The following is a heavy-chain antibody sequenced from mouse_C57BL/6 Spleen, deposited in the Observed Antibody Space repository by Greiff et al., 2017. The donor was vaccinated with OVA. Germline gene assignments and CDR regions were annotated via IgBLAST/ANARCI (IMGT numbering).Heavy chain of an antibody. Sequence: QVQLQQPGAELVRPGSSVKLSCKASGYTFTSYWMDWVKQRPGQGLEWIGNIYPSDSETHYNQKFKDKATLTVDKSSSIAYMQLSSLTSEDSAVYYCARSFSSPAWFAYWGQGTLVTVSA. CDR2: IYPSDSET. D-gene: IGHD1-1*01. V-gene: IGHV1-61*01. CDR3: ARSFSSPAWFAY. J-gene: IGHJ3*01. CDR1: GYTFTSYW.